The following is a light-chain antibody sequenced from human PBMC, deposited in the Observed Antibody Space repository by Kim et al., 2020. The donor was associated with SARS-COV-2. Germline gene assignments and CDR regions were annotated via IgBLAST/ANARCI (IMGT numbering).Light chain of an antibody. CDR2: EVS. CDR1: SSDVGGYNY. Sequence: QSVLTQPPSASGSPGQSVTISCTGSSSDVGGYNYVSWYQQHPGKAPKLMVYEVSKRPSGVPDRFSGSKSGNTASLTVSGLQAEDEADYYCSSYAGTYGMFGGGTQLTVL. V-gene: IGLV2-8*01. J-gene: IGLJ3*02. CDR3: SSYAGTYGM.